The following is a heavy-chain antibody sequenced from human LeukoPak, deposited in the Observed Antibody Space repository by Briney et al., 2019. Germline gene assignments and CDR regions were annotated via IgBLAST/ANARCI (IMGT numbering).Heavy chain of an antibody. J-gene: IGHJ4*02. CDR3: ARDRDGGVGTIDY. CDR2: ININSGGT. V-gene: IGHV1-2*06. CDR1: GYTFTSYG. Sequence: ASVKVSCKASGYTFTSYGISWVRQAPGQGLEWMGRININSGGTNYAQKFQGRVTMTRATSISTAYMELSRLRFDDTAVYYCARDRDGGVGTIDYWGQGTLVPVSS. D-gene: IGHD3-3*01.